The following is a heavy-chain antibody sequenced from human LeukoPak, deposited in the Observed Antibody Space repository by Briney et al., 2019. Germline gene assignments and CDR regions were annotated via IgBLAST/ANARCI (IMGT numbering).Heavy chain of an antibody. D-gene: IGHD6-13*01. V-gene: IGHV3-49*04. J-gene: IGHJ4*02. Sequence: GGSLRLSCAASGFTFSNYAMNWVRQAPGKGLEWVGFIRSKAYGGTTEYAASVKGRFTISRDDSKSIAYLQMNSLKTEDTAVYYCTRATSWYSGLFDYWGQGTLVTVSS. CDR2: IRSKAYGGTT. CDR1: GFTFSNYA. CDR3: TRATSWYSGLFDY.